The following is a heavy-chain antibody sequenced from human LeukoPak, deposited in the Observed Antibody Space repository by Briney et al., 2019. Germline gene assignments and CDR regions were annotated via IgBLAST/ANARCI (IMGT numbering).Heavy chain of an antibody. CDR3: ARAHSLPANTWVDY. Sequence: SETLSLTCAVYGGSFSGYYWSWIRQPPGKGLEWIGEINHSGSTNYNPSLKSRVTISVDTSKNQFSLKLSSVTAADTAVYYCARAHSLPANTWVDYWGQGTLVTVSS. CDR1: GGSFSGYY. CDR2: INHSGST. D-gene: IGHD1-26*01. V-gene: IGHV4-34*01. J-gene: IGHJ4*02.